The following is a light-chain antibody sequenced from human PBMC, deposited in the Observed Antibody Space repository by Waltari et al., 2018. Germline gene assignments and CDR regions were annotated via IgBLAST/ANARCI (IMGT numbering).Light chain of an antibody. V-gene: IGKV3D-15*01. Sequence: ETMMTQSPDTLSVSPGERATLSCRASQSISSNLDWYQQKPGQAPRLLIFGVSTRATGSRARFSGSGSGTEFTLTISSLESEDFGIYYCQQYNNWPPEMYTFGQGTKLE. J-gene: IGKJ2*01. CDR2: GVS. CDR1: QSISSN. CDR3: QQYNNWPPEMYT.